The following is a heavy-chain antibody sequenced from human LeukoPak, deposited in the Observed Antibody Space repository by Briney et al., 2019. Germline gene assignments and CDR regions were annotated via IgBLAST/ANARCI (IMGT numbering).Heavy chain of an antibody. D-gene: IGHD6-19*01. CDR2: ISGSGGST. CDR3: VKDGDTSGWYDFDY. Sequence: GGSLRLSCAASGFTFSSYVMTWVRQAPGKGLEWVSTISGSGGSTYYADSVKGRFTISRDNSKNTLYLQMSSLRAEDTAVYYCVKDGDTSGWYDFDYWGQGTLVAVS. V-gene: IGHV3-23*01. J-gene: IGHJ4*02. CDR1: GFTFSSYV.